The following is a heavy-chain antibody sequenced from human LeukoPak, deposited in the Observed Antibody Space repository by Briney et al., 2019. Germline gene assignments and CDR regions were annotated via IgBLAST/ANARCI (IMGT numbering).Heavy chain of an antibody. CDR1: GYTFTSYA. V-gene: IGHV1-3*01. Sequence: ASVKVSCRASGYTFTSYAMHWVRQAPGKRLEWMGWINAGNGNTKYSQKFQGRVTITRDTSASTAYMELSSLRSEDTAVYYCASSPRGYDILTGETEIWGQGTLVTVSS. CDR2: INAGNGNT. CDR3: ASSPRGYDILTGETEI. D-gene: IGHD3-9*01. J-gene: IGHJ4*02.